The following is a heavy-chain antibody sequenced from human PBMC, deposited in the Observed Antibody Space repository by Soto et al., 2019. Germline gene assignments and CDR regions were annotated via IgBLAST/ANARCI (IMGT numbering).Heavy chain of an antibody. V-gene: IGHV3-48*03. D-gene: IGHD3-10*01. CDR1: GFTFNDFE. CDR2: IDGSGTTK. CDR3: ARGFGRFNY. Sequence: EVQLLESGGGLVQSGGSLRLSCGVSGFTFNDFEMNWVRQAPGKGLEWLAYIDGSGTTKKYADSVRGRFTISRDNPNNSLVLQMSSLSAADTAIYYCARGFGRFNYWGQGTLVSVSS. J-gene: IGHJ4*02.